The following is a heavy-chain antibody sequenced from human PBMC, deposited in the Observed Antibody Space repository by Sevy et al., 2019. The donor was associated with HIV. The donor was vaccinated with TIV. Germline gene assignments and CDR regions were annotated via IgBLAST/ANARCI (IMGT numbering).Heavy chain of an antibody. J-gene: IGHJ6*02. D-gene: IGHD3-3*01. CDR2: ISSDGVST. Sequence: GESLKISCSGSGFSFSNSAMNWVRQTPGKGLKYVSAISSDGVSTYYTDSVRGGFTISRDNSKNTLYLQMSSLRVEDTAVYYCVKDPDYNFWRGDYGMDVWGQGTTVTVSS. CDR1: GFSFSNSA. V-gene: IGHV3-64D*06. CDR3: VKDPDYNFWRGDYGMDV.